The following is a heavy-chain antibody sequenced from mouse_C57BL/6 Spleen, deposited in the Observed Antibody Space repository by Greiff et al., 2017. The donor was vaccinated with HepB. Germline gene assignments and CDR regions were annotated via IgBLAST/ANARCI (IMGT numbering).Heavy chain of an antibody. Sequence: EVKLVESGGGLVKPGGSLKLSCAASGFTFSSYAMSWVRQTPEKRLEWVATISDGGSYTYYPDNVKGRFTISRDNAKNNLYLQMSHLKSEDTAMYYCARDGPHYDPFAYWGQGTLVTVSA. J-gene: IGHJ3*01. CDR3: ARDGPHYDPFAY. CDR1: GFTFSSYA. D-gene: IGHD2-3*01. CDR2: ISDGGSYT. V-gene: IGHV5-4*01.